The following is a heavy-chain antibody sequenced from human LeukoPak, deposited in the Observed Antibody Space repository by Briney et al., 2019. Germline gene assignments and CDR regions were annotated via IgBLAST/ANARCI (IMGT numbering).Heavy chain of an antibody. CDR2: IIPILGIA. J-gene: IGHJ4*02. D-gene: IGHD6-13*01. Sequence: ASVKVSCKASGGTFSSYAISWVRQAPGQGLEWMGRIIPILGIANYAQKFQGRVTITADKSTSTAYMELSSLRSEDTAVYYCARDPFPYSSSYDYWGQGTLVTVSS. CDR1: GGTFSSYA. CDR3: ARDPFPYSSSYDY. V-gene: IGHV1-69*04.